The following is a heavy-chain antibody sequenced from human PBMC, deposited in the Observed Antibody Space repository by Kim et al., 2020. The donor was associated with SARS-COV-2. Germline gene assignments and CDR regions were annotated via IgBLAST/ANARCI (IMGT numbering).Heavy chain of an antibody. Sequence: ASVKVSCKASGYTFTSYGISWVRQAPGQGLEWMGWISAYNGNTNYAQKLQGRVTMTTDTSTSTAYMELRSLRSDDTAVYYCARQDSGYDSLEKYYYYYYGMDVWGQGTTVTVSS. V-gene: IGHV1-18*01. CDR2: ISAYNGNT. CDR3: ARQDSGYDSLEKYYYYYYGMDV. J-gene: IGHJ6*02. D-gene: IGHD5-12*01. CDR1: GYTFTSYG.